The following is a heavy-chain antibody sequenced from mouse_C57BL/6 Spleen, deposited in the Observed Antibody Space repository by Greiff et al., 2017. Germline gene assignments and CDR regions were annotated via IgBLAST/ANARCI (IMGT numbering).Heavy chain of an antibody. J-gene: IGHJ2*01. Sequence: EVQVVESGGGLVKPGGSLKLSCAASGFTFSSYAMSWVRQTPEKRLEWVATISDGGSYTYYPDNVKGRFTISRDNAKNNLYLQMSHLKSEDTAMYYCARDDIDGHFDYWGQGTTLTVSS. D-gene: IGHD2-3*01. CDR1: GFTFSSYA. CDR3: ARDDIDGHFDY. V-gene: IGHV5-4*01. CDR2: ISDGGSYT.